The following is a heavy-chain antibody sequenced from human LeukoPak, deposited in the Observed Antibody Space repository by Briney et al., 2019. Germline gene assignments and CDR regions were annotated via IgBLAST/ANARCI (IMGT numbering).Heavy chain of an antibody. Sequence: ASVNVSCKASGYTFTSYDINWVRQATGQGLEWMGWMNPNSGNTGYAQKFQGRLTMTRNTSISTAYMELSSLRSEYADVYYCARCVMYDYWGQGTLVTVSS. D-gene: IGHD3-16*01. CDR3: ARCVMYDY. V-gene: IGHV1-8*01. J-gene: IGHJ4*02. CDR1: GYTFTSYD. CDR2: MNPNSGNT.